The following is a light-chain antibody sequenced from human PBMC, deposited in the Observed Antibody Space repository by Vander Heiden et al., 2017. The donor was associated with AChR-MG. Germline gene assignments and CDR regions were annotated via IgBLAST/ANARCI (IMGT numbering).Light chain of an antibody. CDR1: QSVSSGS. J-gene: IGKJ2*01. V-gene: IGKV3D-20*01. CDR3: HQYGRSPHT. CDR2: DAS. Sequence: ELVLTQSPVTLSLSPGERATLSCGASQSVSSGSLAWYQRKPGLAPRLLIYDASIRATGIPDRFSGSGSGTDFTLTISRLEPEDFAVYYCHQYGRSPHTFGQGTKLDIK.